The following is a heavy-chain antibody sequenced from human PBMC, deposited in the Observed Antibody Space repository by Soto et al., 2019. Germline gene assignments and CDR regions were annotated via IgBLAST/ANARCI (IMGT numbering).Heavy chain of an antibody. CDR1: GGSITSSSYY. Sequence: QLQLQESGPGLVKPSETLSLTCTVSGGSITSSSYYWGWIRQPPGKGLEWIGSIYYSGNTYYTPSLKSRVTIAGDTCKNQFSLKLSSVTAADTAVYYCAREGGRYCSGGSCQVDYWGQGTLVTVSS. D-gene: IGHD2-15*01. V-gene: IGHV4-39*02. CDR3: AREGGRYCSGGSCQVDY. J-gene: IGHJ4*02. CDR2: IYYSGNT.